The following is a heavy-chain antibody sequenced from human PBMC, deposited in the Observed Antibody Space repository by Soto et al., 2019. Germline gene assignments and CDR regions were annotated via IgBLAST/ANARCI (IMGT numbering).Heavy chain of an antibody. J-gene: IGHJ4*02. CDR3: ARSRFGVVIIVDY. CDR1: GGSFSGYY. D-gene: IGHD3-3*01. Sequence: QVQLQQWGAGLLKPSETLSLTCAVYGGSFSGYYWSWIRQPPGKGLEWIGEINHSGSTNYNPSLKSRVTISVDTSKNQFSLKLSSVTAADTAVYYCARSRFGVVIIVDYWGQGTLVTVSS. CDR2: INHSGST. V-gene: IGHV4-34*01.